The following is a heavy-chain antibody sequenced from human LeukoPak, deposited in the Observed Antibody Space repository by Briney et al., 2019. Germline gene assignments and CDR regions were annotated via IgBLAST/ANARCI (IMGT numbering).Heavy chain of an antibody. Sequence: PGGSLRLSCAASGFTFSIYGMHWVRQAPGKGLEWVTTIFYDGSNKYYADSVKGRFSISRDNSKNTLYLQMNSLRAEDTAVSYCARVYSSRPEYGMDVWGQGTTVTVSS. CDR1: GFTFSIYG. J-gene: IGHJ6*02. D-gene: IGHD4-11*01. CDR3: ARVYSSRPEYGMDV. V-gene: IGHV3-33*01. CDR2: IFYDGSNK.